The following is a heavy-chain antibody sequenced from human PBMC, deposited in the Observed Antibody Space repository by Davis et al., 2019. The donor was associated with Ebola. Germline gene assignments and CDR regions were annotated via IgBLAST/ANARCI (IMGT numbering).Heavy chain of an antibody. CDR2: ISYDGKNK. CDR1: GFTFGDYA. CDR3: AKDTDSSLVN. D-gene: IGHD2-21*01. V-gene: IGHV3-30-3*02. J-gene: IGHJ4*02. Sequence: PGGSLRLSCTASGFTFGDYAMSWVRQAPGKGLEWAAVISYDGKNKNYADSVKGRFTISRDDSKNTLHLEMSSLRPEDTAVYYCAKDTDSSLVNWGQGTLVTVSS.